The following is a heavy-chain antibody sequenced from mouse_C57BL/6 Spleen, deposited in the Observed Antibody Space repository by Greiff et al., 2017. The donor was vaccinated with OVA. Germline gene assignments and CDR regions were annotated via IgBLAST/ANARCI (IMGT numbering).Heavy chain of an antibody. CDR2: INPNYGTT. Sequence: EVQLQQSGPELVKPGASVKISCKASGYSFTDYNMNWVKQSNGKSLEWIGVINPNYGTTSYNQKFKGKATLTVDQSSSTAYMQLNSLTSEDSAVYYCAREEFYYDYDAGVYFDYWGQGTTLTVSS. J-gene: IGHJ2*01. V-gene: IGHV1-39*01. D-gene: IGHD2-4*01. CDR1: GYSFTDYN. CDR3: AREEFYYDYDAGVYFDY.